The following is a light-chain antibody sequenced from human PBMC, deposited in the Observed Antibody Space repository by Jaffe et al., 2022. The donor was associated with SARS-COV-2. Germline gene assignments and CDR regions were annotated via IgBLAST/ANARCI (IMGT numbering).Light chain of an antibody. J-gene: IGKJ1*01. V-gene: IGKV1-6*01. CDR3: LQDYNYPWT. CDR2: AAS. CDR1: QGIRND. Sequence: AIQMTQFPSSLSASVGDRVTITCRASQGIRNDLGWYQQKPGKAPELLIYAASTLDSGVPSRFSGSGSGTDFTLTISSLQPEDFATYYCLQDYNYPWTFGQGTKVEIK.